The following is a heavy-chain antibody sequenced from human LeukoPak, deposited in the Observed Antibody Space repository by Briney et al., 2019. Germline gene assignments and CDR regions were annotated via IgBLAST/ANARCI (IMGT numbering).Heavy chain of an antibody. CDR1: GYTLTALS. D-gene: IGHD3-10*01. J-gene: IGHJ6*02. CDR2: FYTEDGET. Sequence: ASVKVSCKVSGYTLTALSMPWVRHAPGNGLEWMGGFYTEDGETLYTQRNQGRVTMTRDTSISTAYLELSRLRSVDTAVYYCARDSSMVRGVIKYYYGMDVWGQGTTVTVSS. V-gene: IGHV1-24*01. CDR3: ARDSSMVRGVIKYYYGMDV.